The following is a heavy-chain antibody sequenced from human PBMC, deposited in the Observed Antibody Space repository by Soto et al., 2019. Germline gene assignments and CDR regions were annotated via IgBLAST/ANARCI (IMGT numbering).Heavy chain of an antibody. CDR3: AKGPEGGYYYYMDV. CDR2: ISYDGSNK. J-gene: IGHJ6*03. Sequence: ESGGGVVQPGRSLRLSCAASGFTFSSYGMHWVRQAPGKGLEWVAVISYDGSNKYYADSVKGRFTISRDNSKNTLYLQMNSLRAEDTAVYYCAKGPEGGYYYYMDVWGKGTTVTVSS. V-gene: IGHV3-30*18. CDR1: GFTFSSYG.